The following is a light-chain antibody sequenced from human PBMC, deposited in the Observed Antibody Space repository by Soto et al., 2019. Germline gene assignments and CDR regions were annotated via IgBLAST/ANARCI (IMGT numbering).Light chain of an antibody. CDR2: GAS. CDR3: QQYGSSPPVYC. CDR1: QSVISSY. V-gene: IGKV3-20*01. Sequence: EIVLTQSPGTLSLSPGERATLSCRASQSVISSYFAWYQHKPGQATRRLIYGASSRATGIPDRFSGSGSGKDFTLTISRLEPEDFDVYYCQQYGSSPPVYCFRHGPKLEIK. J-gene: IGKJ2*03.